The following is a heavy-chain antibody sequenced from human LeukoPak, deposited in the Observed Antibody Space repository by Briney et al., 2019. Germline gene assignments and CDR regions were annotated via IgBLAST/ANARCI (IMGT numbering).Heavy chain of an antibody. V-gene: IGHV4-59*01. D-gene: IGHD7-27*01. CDR2: IYYSEST. J-gene: IGHJ4*02. Sequence: KSSETLSLTCTVSGGSISSYYWSWIRQPPGKGLEWIGYIYYSESTNYNPSLKSRVTISVDTSKNQFSLKLSSVTAADTAVYYCARDQTGDFDYWGQGTLVTVSS. CDR1: GGSISSYY. CDR3: ARDQTGDFDY.